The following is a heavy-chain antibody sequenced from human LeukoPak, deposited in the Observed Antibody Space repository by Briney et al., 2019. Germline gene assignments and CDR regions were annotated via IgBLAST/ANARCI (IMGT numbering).Heavy chain of an antibody. CDR2: MKEDGTEK. D-gene: IGHD6-19*01. J-gene: IGHJ4*02. CDR1: GFNIRNHW. Sequence: GGSLRLSCVASGFNIRNHWMSWVRQTPGKGLEGVATMKEDGTEKDYVDAVKGRFTISRDNAMNSVYLQMSRLRAEDTAVYYRASSPDHQWQVLLYFDYWGQGALVSVSS. V-gene: IGHV3-7*01. CDR3: ASSPDHQWQVLLYFDY.